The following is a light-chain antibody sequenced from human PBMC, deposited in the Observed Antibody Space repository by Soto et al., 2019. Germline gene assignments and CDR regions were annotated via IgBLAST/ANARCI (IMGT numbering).Light chain of an antibody. CDR3: QHYNSYPLT. CDR2: DAS. CDR1: QDINNY. J-gene: IGKJ1*01. V-gene: IGKV1-33*01. Sequence: DIQMTQSPSSLSASVGDRVTISCQASQDINNYLNWYQQKPGKAPKLLIYDASKLETGVPSRFSGSGSGTDFTFTISSLQPEDIATYYCQHYNSYPLTFGQGTKVEIE.